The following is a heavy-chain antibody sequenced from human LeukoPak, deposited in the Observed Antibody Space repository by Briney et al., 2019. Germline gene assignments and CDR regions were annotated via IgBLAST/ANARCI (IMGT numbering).Heavy chain of an antibody. D-gene: IGHD5-18*01. CDR3: ARAQLSENNYGNGTYYYNRDV. CDR2: ITGGASTT. CDR1: GFTFGNFV. Sequence: GGSLRLSCAASGFTFGNFVMSWVRQAPGKGLEWVSAITGGASTTFYSDSVKGRLTISRDNSKNTLYLQMSSLRAEDTAIYYCARAQLSENNYGNGTYYYNRDVGGKGTTVTVSS. J-gene: IGHJ6*03. V-gene: IGHV3-23*01.